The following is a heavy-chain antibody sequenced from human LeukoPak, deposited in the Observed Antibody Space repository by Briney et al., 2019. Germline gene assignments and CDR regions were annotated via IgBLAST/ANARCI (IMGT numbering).Heavy chain of an antibody. CDR3: ARDGGLIYYYYYMDV. CDR1: GGSISSSSYY. J-gene: IGHJ6*03. Sequence: SETLSLTRTVSGGSISSSSYYWGWIRQPPGKGLEWIGSIYYSGSTYYNPSLKSRVTISVDTSKNQFSLKLSSVTAADTAVYYCARDGGLIYYYYYMDVWGKGTTVTVSS. CDR2: IYYSGST. D-gene: IGHD3-16*01. V-gene: IGHV4-39*07.